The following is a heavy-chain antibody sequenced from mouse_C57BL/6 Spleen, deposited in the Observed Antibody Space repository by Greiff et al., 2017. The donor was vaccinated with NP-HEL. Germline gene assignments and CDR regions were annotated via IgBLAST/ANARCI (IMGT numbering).Heavy chain of an antibody. Sequence: EVKLVESGGDLVKPGGSLKLSCAASGFTFSSYGMSWVRQTPDKRLEWVATISSGGSYTYYPDSVKGRFTISRDNAKNNLYLQMSSLKSEDTAMYYCARRGYYGSSQYYFDYWGQGTTLTVSS. CDR1: GFTFSSYG. CDR3: ARRGYYGSSQYYFDY. J-gene: IGHJ2*01. V-gene: IGHV5-6*02. CDR2: ISSGGSYT. D-gene: IGHD1-1*01.